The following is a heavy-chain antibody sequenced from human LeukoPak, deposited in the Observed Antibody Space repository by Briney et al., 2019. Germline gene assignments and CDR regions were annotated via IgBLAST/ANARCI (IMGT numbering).Heavy chain of an antibody. CDR1: GFTFRSSA. CDR2: ISYDGVNT. Sequence: GGSLRLSCTASGFTFRSSAMHWVRQAPGKGLEWVAVISYDGVNTYFADSVKGRFTISRDNSKNTLFLRMSSLRHEDTAVYFCARDSASLWFGELSGWFAPWGQGTLVTVSS. V-gene: IGHV3-30*04. J-gene: IGHJ5*02. D-gene: IGHD3-10*01. CDR3: ARDSASLWFGELSGWFAP.